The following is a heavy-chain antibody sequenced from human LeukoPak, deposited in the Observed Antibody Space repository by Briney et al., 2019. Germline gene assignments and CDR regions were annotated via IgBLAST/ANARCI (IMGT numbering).Heavy chain of an antibody. V-gene: IGHV3-74*01. J-gene: IGHJ6*02. CDR1: GFPFSSYW. D-gene: IGHD2-21*01. CDR2: VNSDGSAT. Sequence: GGSLRLSCAASGFPFSSYWMHWVRQVPGKGLLWVSRVNSDGSATIYADSVRGRFTISRDNAKNTLYLQMSGLRVEDTAVYHCASDSPYFGMDVWGQGTTVTVSS. CDR3: ASDSPYFGMDV.